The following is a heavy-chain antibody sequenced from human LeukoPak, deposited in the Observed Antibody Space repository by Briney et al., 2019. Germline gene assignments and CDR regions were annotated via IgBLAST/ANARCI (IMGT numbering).Heavy chain of an antibody. CDR1: GFTFSSYD. CDR3: ARVRRDSSGWYHVDY. CDR2: ITTAGDT. J-gene: IGHJ4*02. V-gene: IGHV3-13*01. D-gene: IGHD6-19*01. Sequence: GGSLRLSCAAPGFTFSSYDMHWVRQVRGKGLEWVSAITTAGDTFYPGSVKGRFTTCRENAKDSFYLQMNSLRGGDTAVYYCARVRRDSSGWYHVDYWGQGTLVTVSS.